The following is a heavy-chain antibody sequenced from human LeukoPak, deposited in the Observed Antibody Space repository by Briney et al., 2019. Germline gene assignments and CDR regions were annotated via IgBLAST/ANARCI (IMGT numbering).Heavy chain of an antibody. Sequence: GGSLRLSCAASGFTFSSHSMNWVRQAPGKGLEWVSSISSSSSYIYYADSVKGRFTISRDNAKNSLYLQMSSLRAEDTAVYYCAKPSTIMYYYDSSGFYYFDYWGQGTLVTVSS. J-gene: IGHJ4*02. D-gene: IGHD3-22*01. CDR1: GFTFSSHS. CDR2: ISSSSSYI. V-gene: IGHV3-21*04. CDR3: AKPSTIMYYYDSSGFYYFDY.